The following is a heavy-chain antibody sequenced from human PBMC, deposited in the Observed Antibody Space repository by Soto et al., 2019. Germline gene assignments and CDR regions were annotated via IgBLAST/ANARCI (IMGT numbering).Heavy chain of an antibody. V-gene: IGHV3-7*03. D-gene: IGHD3-22*01. CDR1: GFTFSSYW. Sequence: GGSLRLSCAASGFTFSSYWMSWVRQAPGKGLEWVANIKQDGSEKYYVDSVKGRFTISRDNAKNSLYLQMNSLRAEDTAVYYCARAPYDSSGYYADYWAREPWSPSPQ. J-gene: IGHJ4*02. CDR2: IKQDGSEK. CDR3: ARAPYDSSGYYADY.